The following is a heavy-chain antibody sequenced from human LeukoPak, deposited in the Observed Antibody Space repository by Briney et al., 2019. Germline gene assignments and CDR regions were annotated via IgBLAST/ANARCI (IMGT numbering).Heavy chain of an antibody. V-gene: IGHV4-34*01. CDR3: ARGGMTIFGVVMGRAFDY. D-gene: IGHD3-3*01. Sequence: SETLSLTCAVYGGSFSGYYWSWIRQPPGKGLEWIGEINHSGSTNYNPSLKSRVTISVDTSKNQFSLKLSSVTAADTAVYYCARGGMTIFGVVMGRAFDYWGQGTLVTVSS. CDR1: GGSFSGYY. J-gene: IGHJ4*02. CDR2: INHSGST.